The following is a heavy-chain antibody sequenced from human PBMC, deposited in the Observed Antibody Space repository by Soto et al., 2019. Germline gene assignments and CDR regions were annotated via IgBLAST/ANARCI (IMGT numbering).Heavy chain of an antibody. CDR3: ARGRDCLTGRCFPNGFDS. Sequence: SETLSLTCSVSGDSISSVDYFWAWIRQPPGQALEYIGYTYKSATTYYNPSFESRVAISLDTSKSQFSLNVTSVTAADTAVYFCARGRDCLTGRCFPNGFDSWGQRTLVTVSS. CDR1: GDSISSVDYF. J-gene: IGHJ5*01. V-gene: IGHV4-30-4*02. D-gene: IGHD7-27*01. CDR2: TYKSATT.